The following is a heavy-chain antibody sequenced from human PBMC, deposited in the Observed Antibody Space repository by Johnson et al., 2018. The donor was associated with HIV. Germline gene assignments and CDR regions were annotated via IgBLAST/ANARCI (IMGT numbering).Heavy chain of an antibody. CDR1: GFTFSSYG. V-gene: IGHV3-30*19. D-gene: IGHD1-1*01. CDR2: ISYDGSNK. J-gene: IGHJ3*02. CDR3: AREGTLGAFDI. Sequence: QEQLVESGGGVVQPGTSLRLSCAASGFTFSSYGMHWVRQAPGKGLEWVAVISYDGSNKYYADSVKGRFTISRDNSKNTLYLQMNSLRAEDTAVYYCAREGTLGAFDIWGQGTMVTVSS.